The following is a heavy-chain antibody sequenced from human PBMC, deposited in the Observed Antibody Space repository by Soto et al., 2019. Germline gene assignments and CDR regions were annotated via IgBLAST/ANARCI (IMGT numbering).Heavy chain of an antibody. CDR2: IYYSGST. CDR1: GVSISSGDYY. D-gene: IGHD2-21*02. Sequence: SEPLSLTCTVSGVSISSGDYYWSWIRPPPGKGLEWIGYIYYSGSTYYNPSLKSRVTISVDTSKNQFSLKLSSVTAADTAVYYCAREIVVVTADNWFDPWGQGTLVTVS. V-gene: IGHV4-30-4*01. CDR3: AREIVVVTADNWFDP. J-gene: IGHJ5*02.